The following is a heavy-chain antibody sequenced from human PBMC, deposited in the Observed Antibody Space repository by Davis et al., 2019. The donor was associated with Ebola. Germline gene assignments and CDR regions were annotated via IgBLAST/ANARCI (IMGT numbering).Heavy chain of an antibody. V-gene: IGHV1-2*04. CDR2: INPNNGGT. Sequence: ASVKVSCKASGYTFTGYYMHWVRQAPGQGLEWMGWINPNNGGTNYAQKFQGWVTMTRDTSISTAYMELSRLRSDDTAVYYCAREGCSGGSCYGWFDPWGQGTLVTVSS. CDR3: AREGCSGGSCYGWFDP. D-gene: IGHD2-15*01. J-gene: IGHJ5*02. CDR1: GYTFTGYY.